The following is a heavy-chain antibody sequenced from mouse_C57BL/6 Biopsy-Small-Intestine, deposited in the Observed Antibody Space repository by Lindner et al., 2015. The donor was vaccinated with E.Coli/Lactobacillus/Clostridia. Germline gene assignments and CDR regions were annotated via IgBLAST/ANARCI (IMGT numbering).Heavy chain of an antibody. J-gene: IGHJ4*01. V-gene: IGHV1-82*01. D-gene: IGHD1-1*01. CDR1: GYAFSSSW. CDR3: ARETTVVAPMDY. CDR2: IYPGDGDT. Sequence: VQLQESGPELVKPGASVKISCKASGYAFSSSWMNWVKQRPGKGLEWIGRIYPGDGDTNYNGEFKDKATLTSDKSSGTAYMQLISLTSEDSAVYFCARETTVVAPMDYWGQGTSVTVSS.